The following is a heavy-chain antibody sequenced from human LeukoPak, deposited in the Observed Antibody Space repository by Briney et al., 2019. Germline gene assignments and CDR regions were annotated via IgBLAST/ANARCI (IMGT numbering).Heavy chain of an antibody. CDR3: AKWGITIFGVVSPDAFDI. J-gene: IGHJ3*02. V-gene: IGHV3-33*06. CDR1: GFTFSSYG. CDR2: IWYDGSSK. D-gene: IGHD3-3*01. Sequence: GTSLRLSCTASGFTFSSYGMHWVRQAPGKGLEWVAVIWYDGSSKYYADSVKGRFTISRDDSKNTLYLQMNSLRAEDTAVYYCAKWGITIFGVVSPDAFDIWGQGTMVTVSS.